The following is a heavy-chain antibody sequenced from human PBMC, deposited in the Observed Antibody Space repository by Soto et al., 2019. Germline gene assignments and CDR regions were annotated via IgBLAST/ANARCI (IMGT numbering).Heavy chain of an antibody. CDR1: GGSFSGYY. CDR3: ARGPYSFWSGYYTPLVSNGMDV. D-gene: IGHD3-3*01. V-gene: IGHV4-34*01. J-gene: IGHJ6*02. Sequence: SETLSLTCAVYGGSFSGYYWSWIRQPPGKGLEWIGEINHSGSTNYNPSLKSRVTISVDTSKNQFSLKLSSVTAADTAVHYCARGPYSFWSGYYTPLVSNGMDVWGQETTVTVSS. CDR2: INHSGST.